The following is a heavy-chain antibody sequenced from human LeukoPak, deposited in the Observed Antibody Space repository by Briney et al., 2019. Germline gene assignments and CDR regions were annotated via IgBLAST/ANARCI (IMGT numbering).Heavy chain of an antibody. J-gene: IGHJ3*02. D-gene: IGHD3-16*01. CDR1: GFTVSSNY. CDR3: AREAGFGAFDI. V-gene: IGHV3-53*01. CDR2: IYSGGST. Sequence: GGSLRLSCAASGFTVSSNYMNWVRQAPGKGLEWVSVIYSGGSTYYADSVKGRFTISRDNSKNTLYLQMNSLRAEDTAVYYCAREAGFGAFDIWGQGTMVTVSS.